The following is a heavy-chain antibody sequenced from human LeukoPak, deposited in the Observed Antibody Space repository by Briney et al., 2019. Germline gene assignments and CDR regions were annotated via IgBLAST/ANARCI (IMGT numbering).Heavy chain of an antibody. D-gene: IGHD3-22*01. CDR3: ARVSGRNYYDSSGYYS. Sequence: PGGSLRLSCAASGFTFSSYTMNWVRQAPGKGLEWVSSISSSSSYIYYADSVKGRFTISRDNAKNSLYLQMNSLRAEDTAVYYCARVSGRNYYDSSGYYSWGQGTLVTVSS. V-gene: IGHV3-21*01. CDR1: GFTFSSYT. J-gene: IGHJ4*02. CDR2: ISSSSSYI.